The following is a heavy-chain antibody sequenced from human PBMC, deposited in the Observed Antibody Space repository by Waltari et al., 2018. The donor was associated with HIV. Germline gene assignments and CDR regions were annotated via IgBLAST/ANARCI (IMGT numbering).Heavy chain of an antibody. CDR2: IQHSGST. J-gene: IGHJ4*02. CDR3: ARVSDSYGTVFEY. V-gene: IGHV4-31*03. CDR1: GAPISIGTYY. Sequence: QVQLQESGPGLVKSSQTLSLTCTVSGAPISIGTYYWNCIRQHPGKGLEWIGYIQHSGSTYYNPSLKSRVSISVNTSKNQFSLNLTSVTAADTAVYYCARVSDSYGTVFEYWGQGTLVSVSS. D-gene: IGHD3-10*01.